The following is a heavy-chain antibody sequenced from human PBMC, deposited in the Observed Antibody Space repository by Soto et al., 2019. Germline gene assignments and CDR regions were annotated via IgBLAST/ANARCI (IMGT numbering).Heavy chain of an antibody. CDR2: INHSGGT. V-gene: IGHV4-34*01. J-gene: IGHJ4*02. Sequence: SETLSLTCAVYGGSFSAYYWSGIRQPPGKGLEWIGEINHSGGTSYNPSLKSRVTISVDTSKSQFSLKLTSVTAADRAVYYCARGSVDTVDSSGFYEYWGKGTPVTVSS. CDR3: ARGSVDTVDSSGFYEY. CDR1: GGSFSAYY. D-gene: IGHD3-22*01.